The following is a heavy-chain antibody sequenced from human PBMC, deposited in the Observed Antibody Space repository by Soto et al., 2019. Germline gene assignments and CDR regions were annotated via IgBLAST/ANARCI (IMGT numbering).Heavy chain of an antibody. D-gene: IGHD3-10*01. CDR2: INSDGSST. CDR3: ARDPSMVRGVIISYYYYYYYMDV. Sequence: GGSLRLSCAASGFTFSSYWMHWVRQAPGKGLVWVSRINSDGSSTSYADSVKGRFTISRDNAKYRLYRQMNSLRAEETAVYYCARDPSMVRGVIISYYYYYYYMDVWGKGTTVTVSS. V-gene: IGHV3-74*01. CDR1: GFTFSSYW. J-gene: IGHJ6*03.